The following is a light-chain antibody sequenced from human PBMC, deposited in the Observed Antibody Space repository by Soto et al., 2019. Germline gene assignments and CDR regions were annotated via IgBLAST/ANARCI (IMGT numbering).Light chain of an antibody. Sequence: QSVLTQSSSVSAAAGQKVTISCSGSYSNIGSNFVSWYQHFPGSAPKLLIYDNSQRPSGIPDRFSGSKSGSSVTLGITGLQTGDEADCYCATWDSSLNVVVFGGGTKLTVL. V-gene: IGLV1-51*01. CDR1: YSNIGSNF. CDR2: DNS. CDR3: ATWDSSLNVVV. J-gene: IGLJ2*01.